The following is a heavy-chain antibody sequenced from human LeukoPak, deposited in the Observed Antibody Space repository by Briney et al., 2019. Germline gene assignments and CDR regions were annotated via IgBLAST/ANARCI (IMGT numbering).Heavy chain of an antibody. V-gene: IGHV3-53*01. CDR1: GFTVSSNS. J-gene: IGHJ4*02. Sequence: PEGSLRLSCAASGFTVSSNSWSWVRQAPGKGLEWVSFISSGGNIDHSDSVKGRFTISRDNSKNTLYLQMNSLRAEDTAIYYCARRAGEYSHPYDYWGQGTLVTVSS. CDR3: ARRAGEYSHPYDY. D-gene: IGHD2-15*01. CDR2: ISSGGNI.